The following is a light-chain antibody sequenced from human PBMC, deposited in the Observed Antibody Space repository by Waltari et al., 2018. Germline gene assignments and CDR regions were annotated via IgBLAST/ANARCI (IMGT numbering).Light chain of an antibody. CDR2: DVL. Sequence: QSALTQPASVSGSPGQLITISCSGTSSDVGGYNYVSWFQQHPGKAPKLMIYDVLNRPSGVSNRFSGSKSGNTASLTISGLQAEDEADYYCSSYTSSNTWVFGGGTKLTVL. J-gene: IGLJ3*02. V-gene: IGLV2-14*03. CDR1: SSDVGGYNY. CDR3: SSYTSSNTWV.